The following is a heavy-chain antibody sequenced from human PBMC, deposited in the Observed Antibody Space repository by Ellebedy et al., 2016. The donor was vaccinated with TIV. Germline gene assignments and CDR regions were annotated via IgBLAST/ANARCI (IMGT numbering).Heavy chain of an antibody. Sequence: MPSETLSLTCIVSGDSISSTNYFWGWIRQPPGKGLEWIGSLNYGGETYFDPSLKSRVTMLLDTSKNQFSLKVNSVTAADTAIYYCASHRGFYSGWSFDYWGQGTLITVSS. CDR2: LNYGGET. D-gene: IGHD5-12*01. CDR3: ASHRGFYSGWSFDY. CDR1: GDSISSTNYF. V-gene: IGHV4-39*07. J-gene: IGHJ4*02.